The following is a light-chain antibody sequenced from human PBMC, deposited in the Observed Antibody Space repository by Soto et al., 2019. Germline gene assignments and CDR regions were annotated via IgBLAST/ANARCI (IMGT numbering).Light chain of an antibody. J-gene: IGLJ2*01. V-gene: IGLV6-57*02. CDR3: EV. CDR1: SGSIASNY. CDR2: EDN. Sequence: NFMLTQPHSVSESPGKTVTISCTGSSGSIASNYVQWYQQRPGSAPTTVIYEDNQRPSGVPDRFSGSIDSSSNSASLTISGLKTEDEADYSSEVFGGGTKLTVL.